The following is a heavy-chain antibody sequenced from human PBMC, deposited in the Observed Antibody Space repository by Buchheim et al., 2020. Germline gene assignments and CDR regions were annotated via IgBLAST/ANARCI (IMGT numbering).Heavy chain of an antibody. J-gene: IGHJ3*02. CDR3: ARDAGPRLGFDAFDI. Sequence: QVQLQESGPGVVKPSETLSLTCTVSGGSMDPYYWSWIRQTPGKGLEWIGFIYYNGIINYNPPLNGRVTISIDTSKNQFSIRVMSVTDADTAVYYCARDAGPRLGFDAFDIWGQGT. V-gene: IGHV4-59*01. CDR2: IYYNGII. CDR1: GGSMDPYY. D-gene: IGHD6-19*01.